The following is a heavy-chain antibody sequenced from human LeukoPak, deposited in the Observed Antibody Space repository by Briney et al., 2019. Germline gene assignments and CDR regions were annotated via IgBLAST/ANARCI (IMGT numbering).Heavy chain of an antibody. J-gene: IGHJ3*02. CDR3: ATFSSGRPTYAFDI. Sequence: SETLSLTCAVYGGSFSGYYWSWIRQPPGKGLEWIGEINHSGSTNYNPSLKSRVIMSVDTSTNQFSLRLSSVTAADTAVYYCATFSSGRPTYAFDIWGQGTMVTVSS. D-gene: IGHD6-25*01. CDR2: INHSGST. V-gene: IGHV4-34*01. CDR1: GGSFSGYY.